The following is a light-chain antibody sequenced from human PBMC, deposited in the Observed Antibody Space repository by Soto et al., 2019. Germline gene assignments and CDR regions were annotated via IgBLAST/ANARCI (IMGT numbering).Light chain of an antibody. Sequence: EIVLTQSPGTLSLSPGERATLSCRASQSVSGFLAWYQQKPGQAPRLLIYDASRRATGIPDRFSGSGSGTDFTLTISSLESEDFAVYYCQQRSNCITSCQGARLEIK. J-gene: IGKJ5*01. CDR2: DAS. CDR3: QQRSNCIT. CDR1: QSVSGF. V-gene: IGKV3-11*01.